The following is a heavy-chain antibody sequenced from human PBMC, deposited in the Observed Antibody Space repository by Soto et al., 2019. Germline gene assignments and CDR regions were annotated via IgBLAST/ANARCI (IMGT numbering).Heavy chain of an antibody. CDR1: GFTFSSYG. D-gene: IGHD6-13*01. CDR3: AKDLRYSSSWYNLDY. V-gene: IGHV3-33*06. Sequence: GGSLRLSCAASGFTFSSYGMHWVRQAPGKGLEWVAVIWYDGSNKYYADSVKGRFTISRDNSKNTLYLQMNSLRAEDTAVYYCAKDLRYSSSWYNLDYWGQGTLVTVSS. CDR2: IWYDGSNK. J-gene: IGHJ4*02.